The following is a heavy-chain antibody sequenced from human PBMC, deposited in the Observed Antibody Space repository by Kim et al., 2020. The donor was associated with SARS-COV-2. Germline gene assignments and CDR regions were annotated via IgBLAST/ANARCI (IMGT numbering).Heavy chain of an antibody. V-gene: IGHV3-72*01. CDR1: GFTFNDYY. Sequence: GGSLRLSCAASGFTFNDYYMAWVRQAPGKGLEWVGLIRNKANNYYSEYDASVIGRFTVSRDDSSNSLYLQMNSLTTEDTAVYYCTRVLCPRLIDYWGQGTLVTVSS. D-gene: IGHD3-16*01. J-gene: IGHJ4*02. CDR2: IRNKANNYYS. CDR3: TRVLCPRLIDY.